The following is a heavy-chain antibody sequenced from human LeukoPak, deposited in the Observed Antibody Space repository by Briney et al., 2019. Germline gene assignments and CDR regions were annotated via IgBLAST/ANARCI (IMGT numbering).Heavy chain of an antibody. CDR3: ARVGGLAYYYYYYMDV. V-gene: IGHV3-30-3*01. J-gene: IGHJ6*03. D-gene: IGHD3-16*01. Sequence: QPGRSLRLSCAASGFTFSSYAMHWVRQAPGKGLEWVAVISYDGSNKYYADSVKGRFTISRDNSKNTLYLQMNSLRAEDTAVYYCARVGGLAYYYYYYMDVWGKGTTVTVSS. CDR1: GFTFSSYA. CDR2: ISYDGSNK.